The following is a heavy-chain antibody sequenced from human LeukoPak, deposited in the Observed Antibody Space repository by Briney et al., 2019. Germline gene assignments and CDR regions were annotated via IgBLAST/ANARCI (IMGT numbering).Heavy chain of an antibody. V-gene: IGHV4-61*08. CDR1: GGSISSGDYY. Sequence: SPSETLSLTCTVSGGSISSGDYYWSWIRQPPGKGLEWIGYIYYSGSTNYNPSLKSRVTISVDTSKNQFSLKLSSVTAADTAVYYCARAPGLGGYNDAFDIWGQGTMVTVSS. CDR3: ARAPGLGGYNDAFDI. CDR2: IYYSGST. D-gene: IGHD3-22*01. J-gene: IGHJ3*02.